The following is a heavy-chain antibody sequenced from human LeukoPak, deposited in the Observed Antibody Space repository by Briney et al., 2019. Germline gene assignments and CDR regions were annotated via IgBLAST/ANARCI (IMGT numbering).Heavy chain of an antibody. CDR2: INPKSGDT. J-gene: IGHJ4*02. D-gene: IGHD4-23*01. Sequence: ASVKVSCKASGYTFTGYYIHWVRQAPGQGLEWMGRINPKSGDTNYAQKFQGRVTMTRDTSINTAYMELSSLKSDDTAVYYCARADYGGNSFDDYYFDYWGQGTLVTVSS. CDR3: ARADYGGNSFDDYYFDY. CDR1: GYTFTGYY. V-gene: IGHV1-2*06.